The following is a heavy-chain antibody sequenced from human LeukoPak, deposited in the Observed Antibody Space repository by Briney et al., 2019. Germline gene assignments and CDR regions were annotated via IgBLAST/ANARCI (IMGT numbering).Heavy chain of an antibody. Sequence: GGSLRLSCAASGFPFSSHGMSWVRQAPGKGLEWVSGIIGGGGSTYYADSVKGRFTISGDNSRNTLFLQMNSLRAEDTAVYFCAKSPVSSCRGSFCYPFDYWGQGNLVTVSS. CDR1: GFPFSSHG. D-gene: IGHD2-15*01. CDR3: AKSPVSSCRGSFCYPFDY. V-gene: IGHV3-23*01. CDR2: IIGGGGST. J-gene: IGHJ4*02.